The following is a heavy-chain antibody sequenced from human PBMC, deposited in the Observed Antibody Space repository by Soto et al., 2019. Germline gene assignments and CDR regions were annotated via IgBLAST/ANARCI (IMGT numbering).Heavy chain of an antibody. Sequence: LRLSCAASGFTFSSYAMSWVRQAPGKGLEWVSAISGSGGSTYYADSVKGRFTISRDNSKNTLYLQMNSLRAEDTAVYYCAKVVTIFGVVIQLFRWFDPWGQGTLVTVSS. CDR3: AKVVTIFGVVIQLFRWFDP. D-gene: IGHD3-3*01. CDR1: GFTFSSYA. CDR2: ISGSGGST. J-gene: IGHJ5*02. V-gene: IGHV3-23*01.